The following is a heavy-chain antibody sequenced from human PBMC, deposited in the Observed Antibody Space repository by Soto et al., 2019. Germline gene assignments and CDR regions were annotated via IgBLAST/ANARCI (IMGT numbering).Heavy chain of an antibody. CDR3: ARGEDSSGYYLDY. CDR1: GFTFSDHY. Sequence: EVQLVESGGGLVQPGGSLRLSCAASGFTFSDHYMDWVRQAPGKGLEWVGRTRNKANSYTTEYAESVKGRFTISRDDYKNPLYLQMNRLKTDDADVDYCARGEDSSGYYLDYWGQGTLVTVSS. V-gene: IGHV3-72*01. CDR2: TRNKANSYTT. D-gene: IGHD3-22*01. J-gene: IGHJ4*02.